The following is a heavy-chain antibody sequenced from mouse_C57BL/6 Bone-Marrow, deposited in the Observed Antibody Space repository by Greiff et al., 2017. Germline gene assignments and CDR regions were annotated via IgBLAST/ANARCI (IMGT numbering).Heavy chain of an antibody. CDR1: GYAFSSYW. V-gene: IGHV1-80*01. CDR2: IYPGDGDT. CDR3: ARITTVVATDY. J-gene: IGHJ2*01. Sequence: QVKLQQSGAELVKPGASVKISCKASGYAFSSYWLNWVKQRPGKGLEWIGQIYPGDGDTNYNGKFKGKATLTADKSSSTAYMQLSSLTSEDSAVYFCARITTVVATDYWGQGTTLTVSS. D-gene: IGHD1-1*01.